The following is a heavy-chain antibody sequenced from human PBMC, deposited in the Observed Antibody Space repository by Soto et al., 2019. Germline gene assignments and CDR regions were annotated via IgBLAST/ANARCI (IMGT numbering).Heavy chain of an antibody. CDR1: GGSISSGGYY. CDR2: IYYSGST. J-gene: IGHJ3*02. Sequence: QVQLQESGPGLVKPSQTLSLTCTVSGGSISSGGYYWSWIRQHPGKGLEWIGYIYYSGSTYYNPSLKSRVTISVDTSKNQFALKLSSVTAADTAVYYCAREPSYGTFLGAFDIWGQGTMVTVSS. CDR3: AREPSYGTFLGAFDI. V-gene: IGHV4-31*03. D-gene: IGHD3-3*01.